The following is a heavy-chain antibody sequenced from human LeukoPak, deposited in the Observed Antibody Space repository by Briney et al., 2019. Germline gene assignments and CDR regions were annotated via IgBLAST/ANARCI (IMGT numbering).Heavy chain of an antibody. CDR1: GGSISSGGYY. CDR2: IFYSGST. Sequence: SETLSLTCTVSGGSISSGGYYWNWIRQHPGKGLEWIGYIFYSGSTYYNPSLKSRVTISVDMSKNQFSLKLTSVTAADTAVYYCARDRSSGYCFFDYWGQGTLVTVSS. J-gene: IGHJ4*02. V-gene: IGHV4-31*03. CDR3: ARDRSSGYCFFDY. D-gene: IGHD3-22*01.